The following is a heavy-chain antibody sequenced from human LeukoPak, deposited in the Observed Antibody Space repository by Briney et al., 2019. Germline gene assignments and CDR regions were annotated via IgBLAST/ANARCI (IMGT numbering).Heavy chain of an antibody. CDR1: GGSISSYY. D-gene: IGHD3-9*01. CDR3: ASDFDYADAFDI. J-gene: IGHJ3*02. V-gene: IGHV4-59*01. Sequence: SETLSLTCTVSGGSISSYYWSWIRQPPGKGLEWIGYIYYSGSTNYNPSLKSRVTISVDTSKNQFSLKLSSVTAADTAVYYCASDFDYADAFDIWGQGTMVTDSS. CDR2: IYYSGST.